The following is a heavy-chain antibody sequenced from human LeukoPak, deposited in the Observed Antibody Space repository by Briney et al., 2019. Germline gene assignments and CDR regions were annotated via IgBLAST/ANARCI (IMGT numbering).Heavy chain of an antibody. CDR1: GFTFSSYA. V-gene: IGHV3-23*01. J-gene: IGHJ4*02. D-gene: IGHD6-13*01. Sequence: TGGSLRLSCAASGFTFSSYAMSWVRQAPGKGLEWVSAIGGDGGSTYYAASVKGRFTISRDNSKNTLYLHMNSLRAEDTAIYYCARDSAAYSSSYFAYWGQGTLVTVSS. CDR2: IGGDGGST. CDR3: ARDSAAYSSSYFAY.